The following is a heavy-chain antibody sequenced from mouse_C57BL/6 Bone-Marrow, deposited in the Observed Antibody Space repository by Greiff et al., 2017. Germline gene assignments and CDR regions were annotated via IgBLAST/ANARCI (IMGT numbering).Heavy chain of an antibody. J-gene: IGHJ2*01. CDR1: GFTFSSYA. Sequence: EVQRVESGGGLVKPGGSLKLSCAASGFTFSSYAMSWVRQTPEKRLEWVATISDGGSYTYYPDNVKGRFTISRDNAKNNLYLQMSHLKSEDTAMYYCARDRPFDYWGQGTTRTVSS. CDR2: ISDGGSYT. CDR3: ARDRPFDY. V-gene: IGHV5-4*01.